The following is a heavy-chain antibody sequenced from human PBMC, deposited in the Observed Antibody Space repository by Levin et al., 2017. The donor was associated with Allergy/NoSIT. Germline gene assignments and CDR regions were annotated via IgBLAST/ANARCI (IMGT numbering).Heavy chain of an antibody. Sequence: GESLKISCAASGFTFSSYWMSWVRQAPGKGLEWVANIKQDGSEKYYVDSVKGRFTISRDNAKNSLYLQMNSLRAEDTAVYYCASLPFYYYDSSGYYGVRDYWGQGTLVTVSS. CDR3: ASLPFYYYDSSGYYGVRDY. CDR2: IKQDGSEK. J-gene: IGHJ4*02. D-gene: IGHD3-22*01. V-gene: IGHV3-7*01. CDR1: GFTFSSYW.